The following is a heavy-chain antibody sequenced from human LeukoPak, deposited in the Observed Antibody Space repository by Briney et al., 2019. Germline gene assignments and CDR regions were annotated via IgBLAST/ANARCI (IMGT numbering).Heavy chain of an antibody. V-gene: IGHV1-69*13. CDR3: ASSADSIYGLLTGYYYPRWFDP. J-gene: IGHJ5*02. Sequence: SVKVSCMSSGGTYSRYTISSLRQTPGQGLEWMGGIIPIFGTPSYAQKFQGRVTITADESTSTAYMELNSLRSDDTAMYYCASSADSIYGLLTGYYYPRWFDPWGQGTLVTVSS. CDR1: GGTYSRYT. CDR2: IIPIFGTP. D-gene: IGHD3-9*01.